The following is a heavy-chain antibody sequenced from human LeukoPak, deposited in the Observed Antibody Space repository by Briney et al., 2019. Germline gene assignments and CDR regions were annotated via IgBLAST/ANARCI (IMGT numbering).Heavy chain of an antibody. D-gene: IGHD6-13*01. CDR3: ARPIAAAGLNWFDP. V-gene: IGHV4-39*01. J-gene: IGHJ5*02. CDR1: GGSISSSSYY. Sequence: PSETLSLTCTVSGGSISSSSYYWGWIRQPPGKGLEWIGSIYYSGSTYYNPSLKSRVTISVDTSKNQFSLKLSSVTAADTAVYYCARPIAAAGLNWFDPWGQGTLVTVSS. CDR2: IYYSGST.